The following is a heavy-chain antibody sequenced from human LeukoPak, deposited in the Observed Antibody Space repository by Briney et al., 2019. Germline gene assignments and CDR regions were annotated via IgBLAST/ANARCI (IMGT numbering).Heavy chain of an antibody. Sequence: VASVKVPCKASGYTFTSYGISWVRQAPGQGLEWMGWISAYNGNTNYAQKLQGRVTMTTDTSTSTAYMELRSLRSDDTAVYYCARDLAAYYDSSGYYSLIGIFDYWGQGTLVTVSS. D-gene: IGHD3-22*01. J-gene: IGHJ4*02. CDR2: ISAYNGNT. V-gene: IGHV1-18*01. CDR3: ARDLAAYYDSSGYYSLIGIFDY. CDR1: GYTFTSYG.